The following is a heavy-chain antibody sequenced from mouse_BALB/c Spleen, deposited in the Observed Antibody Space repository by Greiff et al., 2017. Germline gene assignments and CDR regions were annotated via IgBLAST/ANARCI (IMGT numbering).Heavy chain of an antibody. CDR1: GYTFTSYY. CDR3: TRSGGRDY. CDR2: INPSNGGT. D-gene: IGHD3-1*01. J-gene: IGHJ2*01. V-gene: IGHV1S81*02. Sequence: QVQLQQPGAELVKPGASVKLSCKASGYTFTSYYMYWVKQRPGQGLEWIGGINPSNGGTNFNEKFKSKATLTVDNSSSTAYMQLSSLTSEDSAVYYCTRSGGRDYWGQGTTLTVSS.